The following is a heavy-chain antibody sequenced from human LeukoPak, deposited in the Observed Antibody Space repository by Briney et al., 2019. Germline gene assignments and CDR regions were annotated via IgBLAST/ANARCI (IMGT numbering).Heavy chain of an antibody. J-gene: IGHJ4*02. CDR1: GFTFSSYE. V-gene: IGHV3-48*03. CDR2: ISSSGSTI. CDR3: AKRQTSSSLLYYFDY. D-gene: IGHD6-6*01. Sequence: GGSLRLSCAASGFTFSSYEMNWVRQAPGKGLEWVSYISSSGSTIYYADSVKGRFTISRDNAKNSLYLQMNSLRAEDTAVYYCAKRQTSSSLLYYFDYWGQGTLVTVSS.